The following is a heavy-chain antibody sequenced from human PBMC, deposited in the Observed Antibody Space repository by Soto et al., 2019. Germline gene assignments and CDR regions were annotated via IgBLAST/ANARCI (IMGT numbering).Heavy chain of an antibody. CDR2: ISSSSSTI. Sequence: GGSLRLSCAASGFTFSSYSMNWVRQAPGKGLEWVSYISSSSSTIYYADSVKGRFTISRDNAKNSLYLQINSLRAEDTAVYYCARGPIYYGSGSYYNEVYMDVWGKGTTVTVSS. V-gene: IGHV3-48*01. CDR1: GFTFSSYS. J-gene: IGHJ6*03. D-gene: IGHD3-10*01. CDR3: ARGPIYYGSGSYYNEVYMDV.